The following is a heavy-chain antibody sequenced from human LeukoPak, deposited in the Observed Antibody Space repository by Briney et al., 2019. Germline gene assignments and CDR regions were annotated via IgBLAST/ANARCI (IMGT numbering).Heavy chain of an antibody. D-gene: IGHD3-10*01. J-gene: IGHJ4*02. CDR1: GFTFSSYA. Sequence: GGSLRLSCAASGFTFSSYAMSWVRQAPGKGLEWVSVISGSDGSTDYADSVKGRFTISRDNSKNTLYLQTNSLRAEDTAVYYCAKAVYRITMVQEPLDFWGQGTLVTVSS. V-gene: IGHV3-23*01. CDR3: AKAVYRITMVQEPLDF. CDR2: ISGSDGST.